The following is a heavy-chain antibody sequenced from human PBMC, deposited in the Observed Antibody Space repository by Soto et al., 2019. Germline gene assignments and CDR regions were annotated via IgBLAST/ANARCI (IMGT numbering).Heavy chain of an antibody. CDR2: INPNDGGT. Sequence: ASVKVSCKASGYTVTTHHMHWVRQAPGQGLEWMGIINPNDGGTLYAQKFQARVTMTRDTSTNTVYVELSSLTSEDTAVYYCARVAYQSLDNWGQGTLVTVSS. CDR1: GYTVTTHH. V-gene: IGHV1-46*01. D-gene: IGHD3-16*01. J-gene: IGHJ4*02. CDR3: ARVAYQSLDN.